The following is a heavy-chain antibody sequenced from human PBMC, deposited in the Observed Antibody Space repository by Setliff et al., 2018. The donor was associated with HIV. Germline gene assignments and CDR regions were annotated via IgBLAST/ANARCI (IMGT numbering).Heavy chain of an antibody. J-gene: IGHJ4*02. V-gene: IGHV4-59*12. D-gene: IGHD3-10*01. Sequence: SSETLSLTCTVSGGSMTSSYWGWIRQPPGKGLEWIGNIHGGGSTTYSPSLRSRVTLSVDTSKNQFSLKLNSVTAADTAVYYCARGGLRVRGAIDSFDYWGQGTLVTVSS. CDR3: ARGGLRVRGAIDSFDY. CDR1: GGSMTSSY. CDR2: IHGGGST.